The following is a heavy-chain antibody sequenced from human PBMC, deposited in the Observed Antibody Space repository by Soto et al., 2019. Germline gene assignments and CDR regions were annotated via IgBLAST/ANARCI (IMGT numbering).Heavy chain of an antibody. J-gene: IGHJ6*02. CDR3: PKVDAGPNYYYGMDV. Sequence: GGSLRLFCAASGFTFSSYAITWVRQAPGRGLEWVSSISGSGGSTYYADSGKGRFTISRDNSKNTLYLQMNSLRAEDTAVYYCPKVDAGPNYYYGMDVWGQGTTVTVSS. V-gene: IGHV3-23*01. CDR1: GFTFSSYA. CDR2: ISGSGGST.